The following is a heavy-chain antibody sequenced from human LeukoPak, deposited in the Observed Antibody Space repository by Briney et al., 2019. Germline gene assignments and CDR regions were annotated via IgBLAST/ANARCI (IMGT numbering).Heavy chain of an antibody. J-gene: IGHJ4*02. Sequence: SQTLSLTCAISGDSVSSNSAAWNWIRQSPSRGLEWLGRTYYRSKWYNDYAVSVKSRITINPDTSKNQFSLQLNSVTPEDTAVYYCARDKRGSGGGIAVAGTRYFDYWGQGTLVTVSS. D-gene: IGHD6-19*01. CDR2: TYYRSKWYN. CDR1: GDSVSSNSAA. CDR3: ARDKRGSGGGIAVAGTRYFDY. V-gene: IGHV6-1*01.